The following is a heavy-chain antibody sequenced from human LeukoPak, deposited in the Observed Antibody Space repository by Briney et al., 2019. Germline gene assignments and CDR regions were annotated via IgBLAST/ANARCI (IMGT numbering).Heavy chain of an antibody. D-gene: IGHD2-21*02. CDR3: AKDRLSNGDPTGY. CDR2: ISGSGYST. V-gene: IGHV3-23*01. CDR1: GFTFDSYA. Sequence: PGGSLRLSCAASGFTFDSYAMSWVRQAPGKGLEWVSSISGSGYSTYYGDSVKGRFTISRDNSKNMLYLQMNSLRPEDTAVYYCAKDRLSNGDPTGYWGQGTLVTVSS. J-gene: IGHJ4*02.